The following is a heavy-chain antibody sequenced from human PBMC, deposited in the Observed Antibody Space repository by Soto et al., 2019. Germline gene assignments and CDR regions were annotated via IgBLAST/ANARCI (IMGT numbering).Heavy chain of an antibody. J-gene: IGHJ5*02. CDR1: GGSISSYY. D-gene: IGHD2-15*01. CDR3: ARDMSQEAAANWFDP. Sequence: QVQLQESGPGLVKPSETLSLTCTVSGGSISSYYWSWIRQPPGKGLEWIGYIYYSGSTNYNPSLESRVTIPVDTSKNQFSLKLSSVTAADTAVYYCARDMSQEAAANWFDPWGQGTLVTVSS. CDR2: IYYSGST. V-gene: IGHV4-59*01.